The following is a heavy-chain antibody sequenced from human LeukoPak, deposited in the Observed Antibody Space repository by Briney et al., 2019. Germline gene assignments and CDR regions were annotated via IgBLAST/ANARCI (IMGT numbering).Heavy chain of an antibody. D-gene: IGHD1-1*01. CDR2: IYYSGST. V-gene: IGHV4-39*01. CDR3: ARPNWSNPDQFDY. J-gene: IGHJ4*02. Sequence: SETLSLTCTVSGGSISSSSYYWGWIRQPPGKGLEWIGSIYYSGSTYYNPSLKSRVTISVDTSKDQFSLKLSSVTAADTAVYYCARPNWSNPDQFDYWGQGTLVTVSS. CDR1: GGSISSSSYY.